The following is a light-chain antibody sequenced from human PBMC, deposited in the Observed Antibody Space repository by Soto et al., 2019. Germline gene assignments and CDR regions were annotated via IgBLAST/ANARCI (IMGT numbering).Light chain of an antibody. J-gene: IGKJ4*01. V-gene: IGKV4-1*01. CDR3: QQYYSPPLT. Sequence: DIWMTQSPASLAVSLGERATINCKSSQSVLYSSNNKNYLAWYQQKPGQPPKLLIYWASTRESGVPDRFSGSGSGTDFTLTISSLQAEDVAVYYCQQYYSPPLTFGGGTKVDIK. CDR1: QSVLYSSNNKNY. CDR2: WAS.